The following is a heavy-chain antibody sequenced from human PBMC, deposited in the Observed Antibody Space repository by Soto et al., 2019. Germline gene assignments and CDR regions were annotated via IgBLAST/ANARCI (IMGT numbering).Heavy chain of an antibody. CDR1: GYSLTEYH. J-gene: IGHJ4*02. CDR3: QGAPLGKIGAPVF. V-gene: IGHV1-8*01. CDR2: MNPGNNQH. Sequence: VKGACKTFGYSLTEYHIGRGRQADGLGLEWMGWMNPGNNQHVYTQKFRDRVTVSTDTSISTTYMGLRRLTSEDTAVYYCQGAPLGKIGAPVFWGKGTLVPVSS. D-gene: IGHD3-16*01.